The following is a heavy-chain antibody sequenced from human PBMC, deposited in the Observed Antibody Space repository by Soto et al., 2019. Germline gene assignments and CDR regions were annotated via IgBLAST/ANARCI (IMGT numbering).Heavy chain of an antibody. J-gene: IGHJ6*02. CDR1: GGSSIGSY. D-gene: IGHD6-13*01. Sequence: PSDTLSLTCTDSGGSSIGSYWSWIRHPPGKGLEWIGYIYHSGTTHSTSPLMSRVTISVDTSTNRFSLKLCSVTAADTAVYYCARDFSGSWYLKYYGMDVSGQETTVIVSS. CDR3: ARDFSGSWYLKYYGMDV. V-gene: IGHV4-59*01. CDR2: IYHSGTT.